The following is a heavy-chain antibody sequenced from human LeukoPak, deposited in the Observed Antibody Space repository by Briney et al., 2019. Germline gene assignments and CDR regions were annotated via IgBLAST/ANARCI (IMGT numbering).Heavy chain of an antibody. Sequence: ASVKVSCKASGGTFSSYAISWLRQAPGQGLEWMGGIIPIFGTANYAQKFQGRVTITTDESTSTAYMELSSLRSEDTAVYYCARAGTSSLGYCSSISCYIFVYWGQCTLVTVSS. J-gene: IGHJ4*02. V-gene: IGHV1-69*05. CDR2: IIPIFGTA. CDR1: GGTFSSYA. CDR3: ARAGTSSLGYCSSISCYIFVY. D-gene: IGHD2-2*02.